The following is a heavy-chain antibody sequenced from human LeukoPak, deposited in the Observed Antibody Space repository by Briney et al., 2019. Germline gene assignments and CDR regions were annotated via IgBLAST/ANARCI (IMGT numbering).Heavy chain of an antibody. V-gene: IGHV4-59*01. CDR3: ARTSGQWLEYNWFDP. Sequence: PSETLSLTCTVSGVSINTYYWSWIRQPPGKGLEWIGYIFYTGDTNYNPSLKSRATISVDTFKNHFSLKLRSVSAADTAMYYCARTSGQWLEYNWFDPWGQGTLVTVSS. CDR2: IFYTGDT. D-gene: IGHD6-19*01. CDR1: GVSINTYY. J-gene: IGHJ5*02.